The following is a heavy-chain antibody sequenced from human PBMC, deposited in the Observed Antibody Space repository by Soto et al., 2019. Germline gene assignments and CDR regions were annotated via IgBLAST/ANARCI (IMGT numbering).Heavy chain of an antibody. CDR2: IIPLYGTV. CDR3: ARVRVLRRNIPRHFGL. J-gene: IGHJ4*02. D-gene: IGHD3-10*01. Sequence: QDHLAQSVAEVRQPRSSVTVSCKASGGTFNNYGISWVRQAPGQGLDLMGVIIPLYGTVTYEQKFQSRASSTADKSTSTAYMDLSSLSSVDTAVYYCARVRVLRRNIPRHFGLWGQGNMVTLAS. CDR1: GGTFNNYG. V-gene: IGHV1-69*06.